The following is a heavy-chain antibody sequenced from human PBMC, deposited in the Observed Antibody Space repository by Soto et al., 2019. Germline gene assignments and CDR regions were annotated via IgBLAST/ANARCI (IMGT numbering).Heavy chain of an antibody. V-gene: IGHV4-59*01. CDR2: IHYTGTS. J-gene: IGHJ4*02. D-gene: IGHD2-2*01. Sequence: LSLTCTVSGGSISSYYWSWIRQPPGKGLEWIGYIHYTGTSNYNPSLKSRVTISVDTSKNQFSLKLSSVTAADTAVYYCARVSNSCGLVDHFDYWGRGTLVTVSS. CDR3: ARVSNSCGLVDHFDY. CDR1: GGSISSYY.